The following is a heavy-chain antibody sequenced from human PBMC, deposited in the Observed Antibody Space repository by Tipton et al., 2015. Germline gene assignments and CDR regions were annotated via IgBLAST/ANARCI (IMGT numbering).Heavy chain of an antibody. V-gene: IGHV5-51*01. D-gene: IGHD3-9*01. CDR3: ARRLPYFEWSKVYYFDY. CDR1: GYSFTSYW. J-gene: IGHJ4*02. CDR2: IYLGDSDT. Sequence: QLVQSGAEVKKPGESLKISCKGSGYSFTSYWIGWVRQMPGKGLEWMGIIYLGDSDTRYSPSFQGHVTISADKSTSTAYLQWSSLKASDTAVYYCARRLPYFEWSKVYYFDYWGQGSPVTVSP.